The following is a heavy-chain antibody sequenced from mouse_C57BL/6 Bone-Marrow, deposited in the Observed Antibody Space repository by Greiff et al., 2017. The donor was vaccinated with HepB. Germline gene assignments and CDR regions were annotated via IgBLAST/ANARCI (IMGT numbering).Heavy chain of an antibody. D-gene: IGHD2-2*01. Sequence: EVQLQQSGPELVKPGDSVKISCKASGYSFTGYFMNWVMQSHGKSLEWIGRINPYNGDTFYNQKFKGKATLTVDKSSSTAHMELRSLTSEDSAVYYCARSRDLLWLRRFAYWGQGTLVTVSA. CDR2: INPYNGDT. CDR3: ARSRDLLWLRRFAY. CDR1: GYSFTGYF. J-gene: IGHJ3*01. V-gene: IGHV1-20*01.